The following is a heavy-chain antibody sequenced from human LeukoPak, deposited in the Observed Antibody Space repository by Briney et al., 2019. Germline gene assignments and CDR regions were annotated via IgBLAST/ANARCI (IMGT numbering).Heavy chain of an antibody. Sequence: GGSLRLSCAASGFTVSSNYMSWVGQAPGKGREGVSDIYSGGSTYYADSVKGRFTISRDNSKNTLYLQMNSLRAEDTAVYYCARAPYYGGNSGASYFDYWGQGTLVTVSS. D-gene: IGHD4-23*01. V-gene: IGHV3-53*01. CDR3: ARAPYYGGNSGASYFDY. CDR2: IYSGGST. CDR1: GFTVSSNY. J-gene: IGHJ4*02.